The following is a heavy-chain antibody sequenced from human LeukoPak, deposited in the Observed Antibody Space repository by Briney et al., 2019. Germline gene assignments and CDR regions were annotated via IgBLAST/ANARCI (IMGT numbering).Heavy chain of an antibody. CDR1: GFTFSNYA. J-gene: IGHJ5*02. CDR2: INGGSDRT. V-gene: IGHV3-23*01. D-gene: IGHD3-10*01. Sequence: GGSLRLSCAASGFTFSNYAMTWVRQAPGKGLEWVSAINGGSDRTYYADSVKGRFTISRDNSKNTMYLQMNTLRVEDTAVYYCAKDAILRWLGGSGEGRFDPWGQGTLVSVSS. CDR3: AKDAILRWLGGSGEGRFDP.